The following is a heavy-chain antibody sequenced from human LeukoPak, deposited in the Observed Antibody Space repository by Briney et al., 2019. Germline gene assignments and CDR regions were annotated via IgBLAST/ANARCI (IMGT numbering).Heavy chain of an antibody. J-gene: IGHJ4*02. CDR1: GGSISSYY. Sequence: SETLSLTCTVSGGSISSYYWSWIRQPAGKGLEWIGRIYTSGSTNYNPSLKSRVTMSVDTSKNQFSLKLSSVTAADTAVYYCARDNYYGSGRYFDYWGQGTLVTVSS. CDR3: ARDNYYGSGRYFDY. V-gene: IGHV4-4*07. D-gene: IGHD3-10*01. CDR2: IYTSGST.